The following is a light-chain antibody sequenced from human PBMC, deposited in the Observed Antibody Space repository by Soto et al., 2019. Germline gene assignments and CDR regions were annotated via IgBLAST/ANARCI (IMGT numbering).Light chain of an antibody. Sequence: TQSPATLSLSPGERATLSCRASQSVSSSYSAWYQQKPGQAPRLLIYGASSRATGIPDRFSGSGSGTDFTLTIIRLEPEDFAVYYCQQYGSSTWPFGQGTKVDIK. CDR3: QQYGSSTWP. CDR1: QSVSSSY. V-gene: IGKV3-20*01. CDR2: GAS. J-gene: IGKJ1*01.